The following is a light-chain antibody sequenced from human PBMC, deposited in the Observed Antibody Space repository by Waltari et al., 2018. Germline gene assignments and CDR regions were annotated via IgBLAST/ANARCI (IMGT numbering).Light chain of an antibody. Sequence: EIVLTQSPGSLPSSPGERGTLSCRASQRVSRALAWYQQKPGQAPRLLIFGASNRATGIPDRFSGSGSETDFSLTISRLEPEDFAVYYCQHYVRLPATFGRGTKVEIK. J-gene: IGKJ1*01. CDR1: QRVSRA. CDR3: QHYVRLPAT. CDR2: GAS. V-gene: IGKV3-20*01.